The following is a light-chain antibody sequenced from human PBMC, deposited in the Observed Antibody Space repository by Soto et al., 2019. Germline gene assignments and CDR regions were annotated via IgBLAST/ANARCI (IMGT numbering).Light chain of an antibody. Sequence: QSALTQPRSVSGSPGQSVSISCTGTSSDVGGYNYVSWYQQHPGKAPKVMIYDVSKRPSGVPDRFSGSKSGNTASLTISGLQSEDEADYYCCSYAGRCTYVFGTGTKLTVL. J-gene: IGLJ1*01. V-gene: IGLV2-11*01. CDR2: DVS. CDR1: SSDVGGYNY. CDR3: CSYAGRCTYV.